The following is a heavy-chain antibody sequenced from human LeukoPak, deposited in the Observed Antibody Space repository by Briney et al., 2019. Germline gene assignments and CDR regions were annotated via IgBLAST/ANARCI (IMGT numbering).Heavy chain of an antibody. V-gene: IGHV3-23*01. J-gene: IGHJ4*02. CDR3: AKDPKRPPTMVRGVINFY. CDR2: ITYSGGST. CDR1: GFTFSSSG. D-gene: IGHD3-10*01. Sequence: QAGGSLRLSCAASGFTFSSSGMSWVRQAPGKGLEWVSTITYSGGSTYYADSVKGRFTISRDNSRNTLYLQMNSLRAEDTAVYYCAKDPKRPPTMVRGVINFYWGQGTLVTVSS.